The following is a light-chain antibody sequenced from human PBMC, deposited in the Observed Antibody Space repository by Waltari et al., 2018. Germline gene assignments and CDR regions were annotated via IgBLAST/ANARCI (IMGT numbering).Light chain of an antibody. CDR1: QSVSTW. Sequence: DTQLTQSPSTLSASVGDRVTITCRARQSVSTWLAWSQQKPGKAPKLLIYEAVKLHSGVPSRFSGGGSGTHFTLTITALQPDDVASYYCQEYNSYPWTFGPGTKVEI. CDR3: QEYNSYPWT. CDR2: EAV. J-gene: IGKJ1*01. V-gene: IGKV1-5*01.